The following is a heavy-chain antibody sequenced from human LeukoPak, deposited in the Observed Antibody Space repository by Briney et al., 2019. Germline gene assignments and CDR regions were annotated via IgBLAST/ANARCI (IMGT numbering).Heavy chain of an antibody. CDR3: ARYPEYSSGWYAGDGE. V-gene: IGHV4-39*07. J-gene: IGHJ4*02. D-gene: IGHD6-19*01. CDR1: GGSISSSSYY. Sequence: KSSETLSLTCTVSGGSISSSSYYWGWIRQPPGKGLEWIGSIYYSGSTYYNPSLKSRVTISVDTSKNQFSLKLRSVTAADTAVYYCARYPEYSSGWYAGDGEWGQGTLVTVSS. CDR2: IYYSGST.